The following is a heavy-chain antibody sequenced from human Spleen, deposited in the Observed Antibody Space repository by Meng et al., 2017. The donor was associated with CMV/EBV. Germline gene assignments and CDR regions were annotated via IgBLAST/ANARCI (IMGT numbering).Heavy chain of an antibody. CDR1: GFTVTSNY. D-gene: IGHD6-19*01. J-gene: IGHJ4*02. Sequence: GESLKISCAASGFTVTSNYMTWVRQAPGKGLEWVSLIYTGGSAYYADSVKGRFTISRDNSKNTLYLQMNGLRAEDTAIYYCARDQRGGSGFDYWGQGTLVTVSS. CDR2: IYTGGSA. V-gene: IGHV3-53*01. CDR3: ARDQRGGSGFDY.